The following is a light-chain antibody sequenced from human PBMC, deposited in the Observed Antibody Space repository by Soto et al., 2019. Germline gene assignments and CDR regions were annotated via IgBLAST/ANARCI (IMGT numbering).Light chain of an antibody. J-gene: IGKJ1*01. CDR1: QTVRKF. CDR3: QQTYTLPRT. Sequence: DVQVTQSPSSLSASAGDSVTIACRASQTVRKFVNWYEQMPGKVLTGLIFTTSTLPSGVRSRVSGNGFGTEFTLTINGLQPEDFATYYCQQTYTLPRTFAQGTKVDIK. CDR2: TTS. V-gene: IGKV1-39*01.